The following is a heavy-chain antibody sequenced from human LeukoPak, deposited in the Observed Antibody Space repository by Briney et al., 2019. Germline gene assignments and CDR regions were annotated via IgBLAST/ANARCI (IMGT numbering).Heavy chain of an antibody. J-gene: IGHJ3*02. CDR1: GGSISSGDYY. CDR2: IYYSGST. Sequence: SETLSLTCTVSGGSISSGDYYWSWIRQPPGKGLEGIGYIYYSGSTYYNPSLKSRVTISVDTSKNPFSLKLSSVTAADTAVYYCARVVVIQDAFDIWGQGTMVTVSS. D-gene: IGHD3-22*01. V-gene: IGHV4-30-4*08. CDR3: ARVVVIQDAFDI.